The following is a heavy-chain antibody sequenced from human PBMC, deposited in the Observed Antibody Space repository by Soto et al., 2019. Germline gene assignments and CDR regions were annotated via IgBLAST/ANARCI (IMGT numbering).Heavy chain of an antibody. J-gene: IGHJ5*02. CDR2: MNPNSGNT. CDR1: GYTFTSYD. CDR3: ARGVTIFGVVSSWFDP. D-gene: IGHD3-3*01. Sequence: ASVKVSCKASGYTFTSYDINWVRQATGQGLEWMGWMNPNSGNTGYAQKFQGRVTMTRNTSISTAYMELSSLRSEDTAVYYCARGVTIFGVVSSWFDPWGQGTLVTVSS. V-gene: IGHV1-8*01.